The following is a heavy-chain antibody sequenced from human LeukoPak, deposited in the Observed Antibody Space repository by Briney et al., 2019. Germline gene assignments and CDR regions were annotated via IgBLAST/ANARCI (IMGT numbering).Heavy chain of an antibody. CDR3: ARDRTGSSGYYYYMDV. CDR2: IIPIFGTA. J-gene: IGHJ6*03. V-gene: IGHV1-69*06. Sequence: SVKVSCKASGGTFSSYAISWVRQAPGQGLEWMGGIIPIFGTANYAQKFQGRVTITADKSTSTAYMELSSLRSEDTAVYYCARDRTGSSGYYYYMDVWGKGTTVTVSS. D-gene: IGHD6-6*01. CDR1: GGTFSSYA.